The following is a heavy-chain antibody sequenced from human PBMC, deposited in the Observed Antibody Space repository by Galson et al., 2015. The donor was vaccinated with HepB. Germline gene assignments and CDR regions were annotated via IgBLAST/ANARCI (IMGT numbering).Heavy chain of an antibody. CDR2: INTNGGST. V-gene: IGHV3-64*01. CDR3: AGLYCSGGSCYFDY. Sequence: SLRLSCAASGFTFSSYAMHWVRQAPGKGLAYVSAINTNGGSTNYASSVKGRFTISRDNSKNTLYLQMGSLRAEDMAVYYCAGLYCSGGSCYFDYWGQGTLVTVSS. D-gene: IGHD2-15*01. J-gene: IGHJ4*02. CDR1: GFTFSSYA.